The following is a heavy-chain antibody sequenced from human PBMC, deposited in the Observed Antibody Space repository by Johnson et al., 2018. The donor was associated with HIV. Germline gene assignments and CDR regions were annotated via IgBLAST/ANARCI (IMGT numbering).Heavy chain of an antibody. CDR2: IWYDGSNK. CDR3: ARDFTAVYCGGDCYAFDI. D-gene: IGHD2-21*02. J-gene: IGHJ3*02. V-gene: IGHV3-33*01. Sequence: QVQLVESGGGVVQPGRSLRLSCAASGFTFSSYVMHWVRQAPGKGLEWVAVIWYDGSNKYYADSVKGRFTISRDNSKNTLYLQMNSLRAEDTAVYYCARDFTAVYCGGDCYAFDIWGQGTMVTVSS. CDR1: GFTFSSYV.